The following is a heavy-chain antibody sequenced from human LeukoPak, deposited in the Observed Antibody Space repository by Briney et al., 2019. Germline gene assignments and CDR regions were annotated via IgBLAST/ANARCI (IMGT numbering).Heavy chain of an antibody. V-gene: IGHV3-48*01. CDR2: ISSSSSTI. Sequence: GGSLRLSCAASGFTFSSYSMNWVRQAPGKGLEWVSYISSSSSTIYYADSVKGRFTISRDNAKNSLYLQMNSLRAEDTAVYYCARGHPHYDFWSGYPPGWYFDLWGRGTLVTVSS. CDR3: ARGHPHYDFWSGYPPGWYFDL. D-gene: IGHD3-3*01. J-gene: IGHJ2*01. CDR1: GFTFSSYS.